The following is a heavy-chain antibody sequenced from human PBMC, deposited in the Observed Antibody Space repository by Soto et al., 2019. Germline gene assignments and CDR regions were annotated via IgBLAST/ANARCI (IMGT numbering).Heavy chain of an antibody. V-gene: IGHV3-20*04. CDR1: GFTFDDYA. J-gene: IGHJ2*01. CDR3: AGVAGSELYWYFDL. Sequence: PGGSLRLSCAASGFTFDDYAMYWVRQAPGKGLEWVSGINWNGGSRGYADSVKGRFTISRDNAKNSLYLQMNSLRAEDTALYYCAGVAGSELYWYFDLWGRGTLVTVSS. D-gene: IGHD3-10*01. CDR2: INWNGGSR.